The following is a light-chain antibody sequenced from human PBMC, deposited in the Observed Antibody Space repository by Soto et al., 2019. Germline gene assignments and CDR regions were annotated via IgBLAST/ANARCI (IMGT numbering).Light chain of an antibody. CDR3: QQYGSSPALT. J-gene: IGKJ4*01. CDR2: GAS. Sequence: ESVLTQSPGTLSLSPGERATLSCRASQSVTSSYLAWYQHKPGQAPRLLIYGASSRATGIPDRFSGSGSGTDFTLTISRLEPEDFAVYYCQQYGSSPALTFGGGTKVEIK. V-gene: IGKV3-20*01. CDR1: QSVTSSY.